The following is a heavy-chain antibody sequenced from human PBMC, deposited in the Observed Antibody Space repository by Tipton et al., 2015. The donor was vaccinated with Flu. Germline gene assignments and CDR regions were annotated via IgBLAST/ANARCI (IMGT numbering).Heavy chain of an antibody. D-gene: IGHD1-20*01. CDR3: ARDGSFREDSRYNWNDPENWFDP. CDR1: GYSFTSYW. V-gene: IGHV5-51*03. CDR2: IYYSGST. J-gene: IGHJ5*02. Sequence: VQLVQSGAEVKKPGESLKISCKGSGYSFTSYWIGWVRQMPGKGLEWIGSIYYSGSTYYNPSLKSRVTISVDTSKNQFSLKLSSVTAADTAVYYCARDGSFREDSRYNWNDPENWFDPWGQGTLVTVSS.